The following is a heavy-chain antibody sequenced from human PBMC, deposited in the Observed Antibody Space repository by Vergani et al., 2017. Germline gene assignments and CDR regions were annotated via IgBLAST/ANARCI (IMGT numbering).Heavy chain of an antibody. V-gene: IGHV4-34*01. CDR3: ARVNTETNGHLYYFYYMDV. J-gene: IGHJ6*03. D-gene: IGHD4-11*01. CDR2: IDHTGRP. CDR1: GGSFTSYH. Sequence: QVQLQQWGGGLLKPSETLSLHCVVHGGSFTSYHWTWIRQSPGEGLEWVGDIDHTGRPDYNPSLKSRLTMSVDKSRNQFSLTLNSVTATDTAIYFCARVNTETNGHLYYFYYMDVWGQGTAVTVS.